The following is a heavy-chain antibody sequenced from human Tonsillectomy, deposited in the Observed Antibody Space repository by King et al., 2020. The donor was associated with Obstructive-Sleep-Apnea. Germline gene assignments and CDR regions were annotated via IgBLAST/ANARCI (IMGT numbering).Heavy chain of an antibody. Sequence: QLVQSGGDLVQPGRSLRLSCTASGFTFGDYAMSWFRQGPGKGLEWGGFIRSNSYGGATEYAASVKGRLTISRDDSKSIAYLQMNSLKTEDTAVHYCSRGPRGQTYGDRPSRYFDLWGRGTLVTVSS. D-gene: IGHD4-17*01. CDR1: GFTFGDYA. CDR3: SRGPRGQTYGDRPSRYFDL. CDR2: IRSNSYGGAT. V-gene: IGHV3-49*03. J-gene: IGHJ2*01.